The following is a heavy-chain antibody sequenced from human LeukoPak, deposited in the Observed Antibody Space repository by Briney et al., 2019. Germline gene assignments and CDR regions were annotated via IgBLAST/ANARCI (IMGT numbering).Heavy chain of an antibody. CDR3: ARAYSIAAAGTPGV. CDR1: GGSIRSYY. J-gene: IGHJ4*02. D-gene: IGHD6-13*01. Sequence: SETLSLTCTVSGGSIRSYYWSWIRQPPGKGLEWIGYIYYSGSTNYNPSLKSRVTISVDTSKNQFSLKLSSVTAADTAVYYCARAYSIAAAGTPGVWGQGTLVTVSS. CDR2: IYYSGST. V-gene: IGHV4-59*01.